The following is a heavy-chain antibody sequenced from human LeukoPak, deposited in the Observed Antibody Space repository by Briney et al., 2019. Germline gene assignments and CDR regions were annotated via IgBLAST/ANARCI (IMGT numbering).Heavy chain of an antibody. Sequence: GGSLRLSCAASGFTFSNYGMHWVRQAPDKGLEWVAFLQNDGSDIHYADSVKGRFTISRDNSKNTLYLQMNSLRAEDTAVYYCAKDGAYDFWSGYSVGYFDYWGQGTLVTVSS. V-gene: IGHV3-30*02. CDR1: GFTFSNYG. CDR2: LQNDGSDI. J-gene: IGHJ4*02. CDR3: AKDGAYDFWSGYSVGYFDY. D-gene: IGHD3-3*01.